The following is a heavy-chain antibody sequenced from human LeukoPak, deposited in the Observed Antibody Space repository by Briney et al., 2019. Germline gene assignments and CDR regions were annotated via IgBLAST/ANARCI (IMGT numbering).Heavy chain of an antibody. CDR2: IYYSGST. J-gene: IGHJ3*01. CDR1: GGSISSYY. D-gene: IGHD1-26*01. V-gene: IGHV4-59*08. Sequence: PSETLSLTCTVSGGSISSYYWSLIRQPPGKGLEWIGYIYYSGSTNYNPSLKSRVTISVDTSKNQFSLKLSSVTAADTAVYYCARRTGGHSGNYYVVFDFWGQGTMVTVSS. CDR3: ARRTGGHSGNYYVVFDF.